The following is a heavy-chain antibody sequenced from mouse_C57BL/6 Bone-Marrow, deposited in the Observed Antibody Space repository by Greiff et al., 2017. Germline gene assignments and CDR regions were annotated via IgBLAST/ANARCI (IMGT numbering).Heavy chain of an antibody. CDR1: GYTFTSYW. J-gene: IGHJ4*01. CDR3: ARSLGTTVVAPYAMRY. Sequence: VKLQQPGAELVKPGASVKMSCKASGYTFTSYWITWVKQRPGQGLEWIGDIHPGSGSTNYNEKFKSKATLTVDTSSSTAYMQLSSLTSEDSAVYYCARSLGTTVVAPYAMRYWGQGTSVTVSS. V-gene: IGHV1-55*01. CDR2: IHPGSGST. D-gene: IGHD1-1*01.